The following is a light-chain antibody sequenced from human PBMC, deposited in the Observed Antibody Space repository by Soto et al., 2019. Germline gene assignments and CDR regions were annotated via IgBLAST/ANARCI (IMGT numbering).Light chain of an antibody. CDR2: GVS. CDR3: EQYGSSPRT. J-gene: IGKJ1*01. CDR1: QSVSSNY. Sequence: EIVLTQSPGTLSLSPGERATLSCRASQSVSSNYFAWYQQKPGQAPRLLIYGVSSRPTGIPDRFSGSGSGTDFILTISRLEPEDFAVYYCEQYGSSPRTFGQGTKVEIK. V-gene: IGKV3-20*01.